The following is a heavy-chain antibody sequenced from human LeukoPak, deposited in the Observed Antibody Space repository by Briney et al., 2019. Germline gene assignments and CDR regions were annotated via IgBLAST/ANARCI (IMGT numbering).Heavy chain of an antibody. V-gene: IGHV3-23*01. CDR2: ISGSGGGT. CDR1: GFTFSSYG. CDR3: AKDFTGARDY. D-gene: IGHD7-27*01. Sequence: GGSLRLSCAASGFTFSSYGMSWVRQAPGKGLEWVSGISGSGGGTFYADSVKGRFTISRDNAKNTLYLQMNSLRAEDTALYYCAKDFTGARDYWGQGTLVTVSS. J-gene: IGHJ4*02.